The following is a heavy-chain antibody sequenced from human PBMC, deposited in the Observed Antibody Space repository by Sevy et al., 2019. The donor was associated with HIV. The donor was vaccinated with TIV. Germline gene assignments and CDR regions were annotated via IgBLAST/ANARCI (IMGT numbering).Heavy chain of an antibody. CDR1: GFSINSGYY. V-gene: IGHV4-38-2*01. Sequence: SETLSLTCAVSGFSINSGYYWGWIRQPPGKGLEWIGSVYHSGSTYYNPSLKSRVTMSVATSKNQFSLKLSSVTAADTAVYYCARVDYGDYVGYFDYWGQGTLVTVSS. CDR2: VYHSGST. D-gene: IGHD4-17*01. J-gene: IGHJ4*02. CDR3: ARVDYGDYVGYFDY.